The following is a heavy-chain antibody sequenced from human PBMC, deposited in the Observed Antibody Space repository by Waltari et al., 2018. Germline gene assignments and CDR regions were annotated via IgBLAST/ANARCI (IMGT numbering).Heavy chain of an antibody. CDR3: ARGTHGFDP. J-gene: IGHJ5*02. V-gene: IGHV4-30-4*08. CDR1: GGFLSSGDYY. Sequence: QVQLQESGPGLVEPSQTLSLTCTVFGGFLSSGDYYWGWIRQPPGKGLEWIGFIYHSGNTQYNPSLKSRITLSVDTSKNQFSLNRNSVSAADTAVYYCARGTHGFDPWGQGTLVTVAS. CDR2: IYHSGNT.